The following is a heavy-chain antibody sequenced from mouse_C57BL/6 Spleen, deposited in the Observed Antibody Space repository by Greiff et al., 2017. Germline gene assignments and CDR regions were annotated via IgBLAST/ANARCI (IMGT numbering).Heavy chain of an antibody. Sequence: EVHLVESGGGLVKPGGSLKLSCAASGFTFSDYGMHWVRQAPEKGLEWVAYISSGSSTIYYADTVKGRFTISRNNAKNTLFLQMTSLRSEDTAMYYCARPGYDYGFFAYWGQGTLVTVSA. CDR2: ISSGSSTI. CDR3: ARPGYDYGFFAY. J-gene: IGHJ3*01. CDR1: GFTFSDYG. D-gene: IGHD2-4*01. V-gene: IGHV5-17*01.